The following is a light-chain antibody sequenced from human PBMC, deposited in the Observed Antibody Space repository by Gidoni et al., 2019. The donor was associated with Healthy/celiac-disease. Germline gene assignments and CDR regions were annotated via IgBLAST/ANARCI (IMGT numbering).Light chain of an antibody. CDR2: DAS. CDR3: QQRSNWPPFT. Sequence: EIVLTQSPATLSLSPGERATLSCRASQSVSSYLAWYQQKPGQAPRLLIYDASNRATGIPARFSGSGSGTAFSLTIISLDPEEFSVYYCQQRSNWPPFTFGGGTKVEIK. V-gene: IGKV3-11*01. J-gene: IGKJ4*01. CDR1: QSVSSY.